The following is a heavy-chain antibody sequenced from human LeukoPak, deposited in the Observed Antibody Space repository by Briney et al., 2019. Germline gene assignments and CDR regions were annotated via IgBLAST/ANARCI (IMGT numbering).Heavy chain of an antibody. Sequence: GGSLRLSCAASGFTFSDYYMSWIRQAPGKGREWVSYISSSSSYTNYADSVKGRFTISRDNAKNTLYLQMNSLRAEDTAVYYCARDRVDIVVVPAAMGEDYGMDVWGQGTTVTVSS. CDR3: ARDRVDIVVVPAAMGEDYGMDV. J-gene: IGHJ6*02. D-gene: IGHD2-2*03. CDR2: ISSSSSYT. V-gene: IGHV3-11*05. CDR1: GFTFSDYY.